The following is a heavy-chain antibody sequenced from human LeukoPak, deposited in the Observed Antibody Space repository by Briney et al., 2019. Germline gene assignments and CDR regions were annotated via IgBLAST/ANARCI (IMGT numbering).Heavy chain of an antibody. CDR2: INPNSGGT. CDR1: GYTFTGYY. V-gene: IGHV1-2*06. Sequence: ASVKVSCKASGYTFTGYYMHWVRQAPAQGLEWMGRINPNSGGTNYAQKFQGRVTMTRDTSISTAYMELSRLRSDDTAVYYCARVPPYRYSYGPFDYWGQGTLVTVSS. J-gene: IGHJ4*02. CDR3: ARVPPYRYSYGPFDY. D-gene: IGHD5-18*01.